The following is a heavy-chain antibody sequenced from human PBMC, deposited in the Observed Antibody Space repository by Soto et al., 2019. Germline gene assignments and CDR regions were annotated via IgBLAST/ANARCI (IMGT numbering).Heavy chain of an antibody. CDR1: GFTFSSYW. CDR2: IKQDGSEK. D-gene: IGHD3-3*01. V-gene: IGHV3-7*01. J-gene: IGHJ5*02. CDR3: AREHQHGSNYDFWSGYRLNWFDP. Sequence: GGSLRLSCAASGFTFSSYWMSWVRQAPGKGLEWVANIKQDGSEKYYVDSVKGRFTISRDNAKNSLYLQMNSLRAEDTAVYYCAREHQHGSNYDFWSGYRLNWFDPWGQGTLVTVSS.